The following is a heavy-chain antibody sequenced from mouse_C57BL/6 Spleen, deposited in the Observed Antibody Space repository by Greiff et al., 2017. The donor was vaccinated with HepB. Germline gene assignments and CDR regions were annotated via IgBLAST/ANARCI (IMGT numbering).Heavy chain of an antibody. J-gene: IGHJ2*01. CDR2: IDPENGDT. CDR3: TTFTTVPY. CDR1: GFNIKDDY. V-gene: IGHV14-4*01. D-gene: IGHD1-1*01. Sequence: VHVKQSGAELVRPGASVKLSCTASGFNIKDDYMHWVKQRPEQGLEWIGWIDPENGDTEYASKFQGKATITADTSSNTAYLQLSSLTSEDTAVYYCTTFTTVPYWGQGTTLTVSS.